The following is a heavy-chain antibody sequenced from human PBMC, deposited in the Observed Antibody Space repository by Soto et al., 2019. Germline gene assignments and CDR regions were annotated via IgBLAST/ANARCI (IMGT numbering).Heavy chain of an antibody. CDR3: ARRIAARPGYYYYGMDV. CDR2: IYHSGST. Sequence: QVQLQESGPGLVKPSGTLSLTCAVSGGSISSSNWWSWVRQPPGKGLEWIGEIYHSGSTNYNPSLKSRVTISVDKSKKQFSLKLSSVTAADTAVYYCARRIAARPGYYYYGMDVWGQGTPVTVSS. J-gene: IGHJ6*02. CDR1: GGSISSSNW. V-gene: IGHV4-4*02. D-gene: IGHD6-6*01.